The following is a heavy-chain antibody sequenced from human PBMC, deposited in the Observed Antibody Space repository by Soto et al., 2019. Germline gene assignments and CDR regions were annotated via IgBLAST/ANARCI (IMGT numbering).Heavy chain of an antibody. J-gene: IGHJ4*02. V-gene: IGHV4-59*12. Sequence: PSEILSLTCTVSGGSISSYYLSWIRQPPGKGLEWIGYIYYSGSTNYNPSLKSRVTISVDTSKNQFSLKLSSVTAADKAVYYCAREGGRCSGGSCYPFDYWGQGTLVTVSS. D-gene: IGHD2-15*01. CDR3: AREGGRCSGGSCYPFDY. CDR1: GGSISSYY. CDR2: IYYSGST.